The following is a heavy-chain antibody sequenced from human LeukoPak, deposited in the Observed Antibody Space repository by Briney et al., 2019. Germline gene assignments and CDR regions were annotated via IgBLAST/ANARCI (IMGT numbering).Heavy chain of an antibody. V-gene: IGHV3-7*01. Sequence: GGSLRLSCAASGFTLSTYWMSWGRQAPGKGLEWVANIKQDGSEKYYVDSVKGRFTISRDNAKNSLYLQMNSLRVEDTAVYYCTRRENTMVWGFDYWGQGTLVTVSS. D-gene: IGHD3-10*01. CDR2: IKQDGSEK. CDR3: TRRENTMVWGFDY. CDR1: GFTLSTYW. J-gene: IGHJ4*02.